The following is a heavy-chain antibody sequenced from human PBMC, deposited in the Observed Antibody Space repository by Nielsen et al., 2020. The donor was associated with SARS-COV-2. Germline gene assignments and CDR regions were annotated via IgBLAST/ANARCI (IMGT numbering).Heavy chain of an antibody. D-gene: IGHD4-11*01. Sequence: SETLSLTCAVSGGSISSSNWWSWVRPPPGKGLEWIGEIYHSGSTNYNPSLKSRVTISVDKSKNQFSLKLSSVTAADTAVYYCASHSNPEYYYYYYGMDVWGQGTTVTVSS. CDR3: ASHSNPEYYYYYYGMDV. J-gene: IGHJ6*02. CDR2: IYHSGST. V-gene: IGHV4-4*02. CDR1: GGSISSSNW.